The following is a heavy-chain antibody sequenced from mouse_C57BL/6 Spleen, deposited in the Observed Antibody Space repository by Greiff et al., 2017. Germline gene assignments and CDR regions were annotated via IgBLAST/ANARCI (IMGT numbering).Heavy chain of an antibody. V-gene: IGHV1-64*01. D-gene: IGHD1-1*01. CDR1: GYTFTSYR. Sequence: QVQLQQPGAELVKPGASVKLSCKASGYTFTSYRMHWVKQRPGQGLEWIGMIHPNSGSTNYNEKFKSKATLTVDKSSSTAYMQLSSLTSEDSAVYYCARSPFITTVVAPWYFDVWGTGTTVTVSS. CDR2: IHPNSGST. J-gene: IGHJ1*03. CDR3: ARSPFITTVVAPWYFDV.